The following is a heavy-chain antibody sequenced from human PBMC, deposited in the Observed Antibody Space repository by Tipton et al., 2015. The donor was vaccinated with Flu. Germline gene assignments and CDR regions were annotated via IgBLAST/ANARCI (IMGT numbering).Heavy chain of an antibody. D-gene: IGHD1-26*01. J-gene: IGHJ6*04. V-gene: IGHV4-59*01. Sequence: LSLTCTVSGGSISSYYWSWIRQPPGKGLEWIGYIYYSGSTNYNPSLKSRVTIAVDTSKNQFSLKLSAVTAADTAVYYGARVGGSSYYYYGMDGGREGTTVIVSS. CDR3: ARVGGSSYYYYGMDG. CDR2: IYYSGST. CDR1: GGSISSYY.